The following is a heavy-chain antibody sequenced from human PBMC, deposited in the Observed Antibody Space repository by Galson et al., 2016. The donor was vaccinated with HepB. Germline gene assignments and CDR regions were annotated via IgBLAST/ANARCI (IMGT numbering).Heavy chain of an antibody. J-gene: IGHJ4*02. CDR3: AKDRYSGYDFPDY. CDR2: ISSDGNNN. V-gene: IGHV3-30*18. CDR1: GFTFSTYG. D-gene: IGHD5-12*01. Sequence: SLRLSCAASGFTFSTYGMHWVRQTPGKGLEWLAVISSDGNNNYYADSVKGRFTISRDNSKNTLFLQMNTLRAEDSAVYFCAKDRYSGYDFPDYWGQGTLVTVSS.